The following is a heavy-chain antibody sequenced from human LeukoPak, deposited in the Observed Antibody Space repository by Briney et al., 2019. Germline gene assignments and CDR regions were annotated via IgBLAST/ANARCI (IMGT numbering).Heavy chain of an antibody. CDR1: GGSISSYY. V-gene: IGHV4-59*01. CDR3: ATFTTVVTPDALDI. CDR2: IYYSGST. J-gene: IGHJ3*02. D-gene: IGHD4-23*01. Sequence: SETLSLTCTVSGGSISSYYWSWIRQPPGKGLEWIGYIYYSGSTNYNPSLKSRVTISVDTSKNQFSLKLSSVTAGDTAVYYCATFTTVVTPDALDIWGQGTMVTGSS.